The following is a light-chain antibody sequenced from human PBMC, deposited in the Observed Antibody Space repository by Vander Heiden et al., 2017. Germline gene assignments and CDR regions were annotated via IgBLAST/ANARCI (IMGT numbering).Light chain of an antibody. CDR2: RNN. CDR1: SSNIGSNY. V-gene: IGLV1-47*01. J-gene: IGLJ1*01. Sequence: QSVLTQPPSASGTPGQRVTISCSGSSSNIGSNYVYWYQQLPGTAPKLLSERNNQRPSGVPDRFSGSKAGTSASLAISGLRSEDEAEYDCAAWDDSLSGRVFGTGTKVTVL. CDR3: AAWDDSLSGRV.